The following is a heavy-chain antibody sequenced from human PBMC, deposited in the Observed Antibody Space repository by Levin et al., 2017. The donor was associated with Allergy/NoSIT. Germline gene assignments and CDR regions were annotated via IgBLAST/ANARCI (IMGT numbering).Heavy chain of an antibody. Sequence: ASVKVSCKASGYTFTGYYMHWVRQAPGQGLEWMGWINPNSGGTNYAQKFQGRVTLTRDTSISTAYMELSRLRSDDTAVYYCARVGGLRFTPNNWFDPWGQGTLVTVSS. CDR1: GYTFTGYY. CDR3: ARVGGLRFTPNNWFDP. J-gene: IGHJ5*02. CDR2: INPNSGGT. D-gene: IGHD5-12*01. V-gene: IGHV1-2*02.